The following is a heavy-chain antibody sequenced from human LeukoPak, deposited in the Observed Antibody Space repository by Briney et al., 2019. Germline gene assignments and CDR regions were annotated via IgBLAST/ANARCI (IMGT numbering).Heavy chain of an antibody. V-gene: IGHV1-2*02. CDR1: GYTFTGYY. J-gene: IGHJ3*02. CDR3: ARVPQYYYDSSGNDLDAFDI. D-gene: IGHD3-22*01. Sequence: ASVKVSCKASGYTFTGYYMHWVRQAPGQGLEWMGWINPNSGGTNYAQKFQGRVTMTRDTSISTAYMELSRLRSDDTAVCYCARVPQYYYDSSGNDLDAFDIWGQGTMVTVSS. CDR2: INPNSGGT.